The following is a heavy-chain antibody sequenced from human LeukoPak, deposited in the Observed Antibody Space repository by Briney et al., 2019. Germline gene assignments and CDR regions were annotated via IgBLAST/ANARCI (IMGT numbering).Heavy chain of an antibody. CDR2: ISYDGSNK. D-gene: IGHD6-13*01. Sequence: GRSLRLSCAASRFTFSSYGTHWVRQAPGKGLEWVAVISYDGSNKYYADSVKGRFTISRDNSKNTLYLQMNSLRAEDTAVYYCAKDLVGSSWYYFQHWGQGTLVTVSS. J-gene: IGHJ1*01. V-gene: IGHV3-30*18. CDR1: RFTFSSYG. CDR3: AKDLVGSSWYYFQH.